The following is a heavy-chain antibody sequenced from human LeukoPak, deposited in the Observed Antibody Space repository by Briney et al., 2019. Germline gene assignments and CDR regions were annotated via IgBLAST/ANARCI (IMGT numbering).Heavy chain of an antibody. V-gene: IGHV1-69*01. CDR3: AREDGCKWGVGYYGMDV. Sequence: ASVKVSCTASGGTFSSYAISWVRQAPGQGLEWMGGIIPIFGTANYAQKFQGRVTITADESTSTAYMELGSLRSEDTAVYYCAREDGCKWGVGYYGMDVWGQGTTVTVSS. CDR2: IIPIFGTA. J-gene: IGHJ6*02. D-gene: IGHD5-24*01. CDR1: GGTFSSYA.